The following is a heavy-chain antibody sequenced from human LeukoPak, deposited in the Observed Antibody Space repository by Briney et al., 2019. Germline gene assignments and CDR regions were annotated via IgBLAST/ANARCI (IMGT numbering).Heavy chain of an antibody. D-gene: IGHD6-6*01. CDR2: IYHNGST. CDR3: ARDRYSSSDDY. CDR1: GGSISSSSYY. Sequence: PSETLSLTCTVSGGSISSSSYYWGWIRQPPGKGLEWIGSIYHNGSTYYNPSLKSRVTISVDTSKNQFSLKLSSVTAADTAVYYCARDRYSSSDDYWGQGTLVTVSS. V-gene: IGHV4-39*07. J-gene: IGHJ4*02.